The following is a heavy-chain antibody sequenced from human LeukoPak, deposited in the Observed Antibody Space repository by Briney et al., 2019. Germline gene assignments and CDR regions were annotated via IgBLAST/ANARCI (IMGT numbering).Heavy chain of an antibody. J-gene: IGHJ4*02. CDR3: ARVGVWFGELGLFDY. D-gene: IGHD3-10*01. V-gene: IGHV1-3*01. Sequence: ASVKVSCKASGYTFTSYAMHWVRQAPGQRLEWMGWINAGNGNTKYSQKFRGRVTITRDTSASTAYMELSSLRSEDTAVYYCARVGVWFGELGLFDYWGQGTLVTVSS. CDR2: INAGNGNT. CDR1: GYTFTSYA.